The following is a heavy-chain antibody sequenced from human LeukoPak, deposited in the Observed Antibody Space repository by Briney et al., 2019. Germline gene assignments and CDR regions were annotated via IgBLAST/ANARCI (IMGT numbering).Heavy chain of an antibody. D-gene: IGHD6-19*01. Sequence: GRSLTHSCAASGFTFSGDAMSWGRQAPGKGPECVSGISASRGRIYYADSLKGRFTISRDNSKNTLYLQMNRLRAEDKAVYYCAKDQGSGPADWFDQWGQGTLVT. J-gene: IGHJ5*02. CDR2: ISASRGRI. CDR1: GFTFSGDA. V-gene: IGHV3-23*01. CDR3: AKDQGSGPADWFDQ.